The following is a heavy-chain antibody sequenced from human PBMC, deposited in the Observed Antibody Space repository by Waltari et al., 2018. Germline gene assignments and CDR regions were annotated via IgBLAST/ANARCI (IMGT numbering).Heavy chain of an antibody. Sequence: QVQLQESGPGLVKPSETLSLTCTVSGVSISIYYWTWSPQPPGKGLEWIGYIYYSGSTNYNPSLKSRVTISVDTSKNQFSLKLTSVTAADTAVYYCARSPGGSGFYGFFDYWGQGTLVTVSS. CDR3: ARSPGGSGFYGFFDY. CDR1: GVSISIYY. V-gene: IGHV4-59*01. CDR2: IYYSGST. D-gene: IGHD6-19*01. J-gene: IGHJ4*02.